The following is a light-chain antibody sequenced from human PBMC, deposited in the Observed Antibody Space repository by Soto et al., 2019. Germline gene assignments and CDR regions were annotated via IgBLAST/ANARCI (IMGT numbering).Light chain of an antibody. CDR2: DAS. J-gene: IGKJ5*01. Sequence: EVVFTQSPSTLSLSPGERATLFYRASQSVSSYFAWYQQKPGQAPSLLIYDASNRATGIPGRFSGSGSGTDFTPTTISREPEDVAVDYCQQRSNYPITFGQGTRLEI. V-gene: IGKV3-11*01. CDR1: QSVSSY. CDR3: QQRSNYPIT.